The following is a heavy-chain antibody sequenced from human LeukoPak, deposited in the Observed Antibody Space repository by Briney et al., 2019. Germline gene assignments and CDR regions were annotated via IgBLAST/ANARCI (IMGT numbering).Heavy chain of an antibody. D-gene: IGHD5-18*01. V-gene: IGHV1-2*02. CDR3: ATSSGYSHTWGAFDF. J-gene: IGHJ4*02. CDR1: GSTFTKYY. CDR2: INPNNGGT. Sequence: ASVKVSCKTSGSTFTKYYMHWVRQAPGQGLEWMGWINPNNGGTNYTQKFQGRDTMTGDTSINTVYMELSRLKSDDTAVYYCATSSGYSHTWGAFDFWGQGALVTVSS.